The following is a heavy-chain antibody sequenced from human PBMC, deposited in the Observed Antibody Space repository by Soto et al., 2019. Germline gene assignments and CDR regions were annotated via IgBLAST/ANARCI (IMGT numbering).Heavy chain of an antibody. V-gene: IGHV3-23*01. CDR3: ANLISSHSCYFAY. CDR2: ISGIGGST. D-gene: IGHD2-2*01. J-gene: IGHJ4*02. Sequence: EVQLLESGGGLVQPGGSLRLSCAASGFTFSSYAMSWFRQAPGQGLECVSAISGIGGSTYYADSVKGRFTISRDNSKNTLYRQMNSLRAEDPDVDYCANLISSHSCYFAYWGQGTLVTVSS. CDR1: GFTFSSYA.